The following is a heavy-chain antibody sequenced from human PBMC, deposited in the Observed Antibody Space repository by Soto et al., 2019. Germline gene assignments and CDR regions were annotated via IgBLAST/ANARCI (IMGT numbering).Heavy chain of an antibody. V-gene: IGHV5-51*01. CDR2: IFPGDSDT. J-gene: IGHJ3*02. CDR1: GYSFCTYW. D-gene: IGHD6-13*01. CDR3: ASPSSAAGAFDI. Sequence: XESLKISWKGSGYSFCTYWIGWVRQMPGKGLEWMGIIFPGDSDTRYSPSFQGQVTISADKSISTAYLQWSSLKASDTAMYYCASPSSAAGAFDIWGQGTMVTVSS.